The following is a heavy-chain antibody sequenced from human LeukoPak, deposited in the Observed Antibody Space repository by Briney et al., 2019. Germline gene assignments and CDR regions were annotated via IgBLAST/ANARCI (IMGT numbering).Heavy chain of an antibody. V-gene: IGHV3-23*01. J-gene: IGHJ6*03. CDR1: GFTFSSHG. CDR2: ISGSGGST. D-gene: IGHD6-19*01. Sequence: GGSLRLSCAASGFTFSSHGRNWVRQAPGKGLEWVSAISGSGGSTYYADSVKGRFTISRDNSKNTLYLQMNSLRAEDTAVYYCAKSSGWFSSYYYYYYMDVWGKGTTVTISS. CDR3: AKSSGWFSSYYYYYYMDV.